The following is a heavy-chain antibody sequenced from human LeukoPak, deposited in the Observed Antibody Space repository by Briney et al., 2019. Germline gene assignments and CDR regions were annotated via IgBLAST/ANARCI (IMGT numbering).Heavy chain of an antibody. V-gene: IGHV1-18*01. D-gene: IGHD5-18*01. CDR3: ARAPRGYSYGGWFDP. CDR2: ISAYNGNT. CDR1: GYTFTSYG. Sequence: SVKVSFKASGYTFTSYGISWVRQAPGQGLEWMGWISAYNGNTNHAQKLQGRVTMTTDTSTSTAYMELRSLRSDDTAVYYCARAPRGYSYGGWFDPWGQGTLVTVSS. J-gene: IGHJ5*02.